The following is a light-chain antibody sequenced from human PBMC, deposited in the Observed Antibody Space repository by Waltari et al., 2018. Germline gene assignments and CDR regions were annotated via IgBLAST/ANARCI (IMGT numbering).Light chain of an antibody. Sequence: DIVMTQSPDSLAVSLGERATINCKSSQSVLYGPNNKNYLAWYQVKPGQPPKLLNYWTSTRASGVPDRFSGSGSGTDFTLTISSLQAEDVALYCCQQYYNTPWTFGQGTQVDIK. CDR1: QSVLYGPNNKNY. CDR2: WTS. V-gene: IGKV4-1*01. CDR3: QQYYNTPWT. J-gene: IGKJ1*01.